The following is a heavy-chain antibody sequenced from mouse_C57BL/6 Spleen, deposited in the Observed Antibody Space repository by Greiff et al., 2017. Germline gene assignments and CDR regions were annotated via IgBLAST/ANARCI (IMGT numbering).Heavy chain of an antibody. J-gene: IGHJ4*01. CDR3: ARSTGIPYYCSMDD. CDR1: GFNIKNTY. Sequence: VQLQQSVAELVRPGASVKLSCTASGFNIKNTYMHWVKQRPEQGLEWIGRIDPANGNTKYAPKFQGKATITADTSYNTAYLQLSSLTSDDTSIYYCARSTGIPYYCSMDDWGQGTSVTVSS. CDR2: IDPANGNT. D-gene: IGHD4-1*01. V-gene: IGHV14-3*01.